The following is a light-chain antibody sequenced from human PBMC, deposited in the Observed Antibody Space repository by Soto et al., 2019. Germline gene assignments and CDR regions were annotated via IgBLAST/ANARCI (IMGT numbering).Light chain of an antibody. CDR1: SNDIGGYNY. CDR2: EVS. CDR3: SSYTGSSTVV. J-gene: IGLJ2*01. Sequence: QSALTQPASVSESPGQSITISCTGTSNDIGGYNYVSWYQHHPGKAPKLMIYEVSNRPSGVSHRFSGSKSGNTASLTISGLQAEDEAAYYCSSYTGSSTVVFGGGTKLTVL. V-gene: IGLV2-14*01.